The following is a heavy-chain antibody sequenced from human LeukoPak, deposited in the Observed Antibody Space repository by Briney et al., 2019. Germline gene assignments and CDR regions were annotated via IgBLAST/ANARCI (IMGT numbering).Heavy chain of an antibody. Sequence: GGSLTLSCLASGVTFSNFAMHWVRQAPGKGLEYVSGISRSGGGTYYADSVQGRFTISRDNSKNTLYLQMSSLRPEDTAVYYCGYQVMGAVEWGQGTVVTVSS. CDR3: GYQVMGAVE. V-gene: IGHV3-64D*09. CDR2: ISRSGGGT. D-gene: IGHD1-26*01. CDR1: GVTFSNFA. J-gene: IGHJ1*01.